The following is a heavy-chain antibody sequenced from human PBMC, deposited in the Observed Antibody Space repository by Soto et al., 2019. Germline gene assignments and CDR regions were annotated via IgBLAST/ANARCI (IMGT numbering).Heavy chain of an antibody. CDR2: INSDGSST. CDR3: ARGWGAYYDSSGYIY. V-gene: IGHV3-74*01. J-gene: IGHJ4*02. D-gene: IGHD3-22*01. CDR1: GFTFSSYW. Sequence: LRLSCAASGFTFSSYWMHWVRQAPGKGLVWVSRINSDGSSTSYADSVKGRFTISRDNAKNTLYLQMNSLRAEDTAVYYCARGWGAYYDSSGYIYWGQGTLVTVSS.